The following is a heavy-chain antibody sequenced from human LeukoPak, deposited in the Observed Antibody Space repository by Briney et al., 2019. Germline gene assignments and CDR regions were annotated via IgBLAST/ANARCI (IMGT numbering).Heavy chain of an antibody. D-gene: IGHD5-24*01. CDR3: ARPASDMATTD. V-gene: IGHV3-48*04. J-gene: IGHJ4*02. CDR2: ISSSGSTI. CDR1: GFTFSNAW. Sequence: PGGSLRLSCAASGFTFSNAWMNWVRQAPGKGLEWVSYISSSGSTIYYADSVKGRFTISRDNAKNSLYLQMNSLRAEDTAVYYCARPASDMATTDWGQGTLVTVSS.